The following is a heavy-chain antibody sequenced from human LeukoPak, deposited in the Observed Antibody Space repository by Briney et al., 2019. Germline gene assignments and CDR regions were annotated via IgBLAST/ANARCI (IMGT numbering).Heavy chain of an antibody. Sequence: GGSLRLSCAASGFTFSNAWMSWVRQAPGKGLEWVGRIKSKTEGGTTDYAAPVKGRLTISRDDSKNTLYLQMNSLKTEDTALYYCTTDINYWGQGTLVTVSS. J-gene: IGHJ4*02. CDR2: IKSKTEGGTT. D-gene: IGHD3-10*01. CDR1: GFTFSNAW. CDR3: TTDINY. V-gene: IGHV3-15*01.